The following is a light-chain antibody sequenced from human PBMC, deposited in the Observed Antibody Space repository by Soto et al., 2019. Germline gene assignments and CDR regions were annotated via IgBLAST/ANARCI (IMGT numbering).Light chain of an antibody. CDR3: RSYTSSSTEV. J-gene: IGLJ3*02. CDR1: SSDVGAYNY. CDR2: EDS. Sequence: QSALTQPASVSGSPGQSITISCTGTSSDVGAYNYVSWYQQNPGTVPKLMIYEDSNRPSGVSDRFSGSKSGNSASLTITGLRAEDEADYYCRSYTSSSTEVFGGGTKLTVL. V-gene: IGLV2-14*01.